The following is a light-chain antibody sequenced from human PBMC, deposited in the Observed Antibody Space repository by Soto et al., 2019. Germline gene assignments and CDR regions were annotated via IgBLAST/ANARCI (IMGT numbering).Light chain of an antibody. J-gene: IGLJ3*02. CDR1: NSDIRGNY. CDR3: AAWDDILSRPL. Sequence: QSVLTQPHSASGTPGQRVTVSCFGNNSDIRGNYVNWYQQVPGTAPKLLIHRNNQRPSGVPDRFSGSKSGTSASLAISGLRPEDEADYYCAAWDDILSRPLFGGGTKLTVL. CDR2: RNN. V-gene: IGLV1-47*01.